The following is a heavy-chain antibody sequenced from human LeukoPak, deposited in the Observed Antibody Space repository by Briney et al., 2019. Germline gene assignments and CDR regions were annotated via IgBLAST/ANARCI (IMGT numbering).Heavy chain of an antibody. Sequence: GGSLRLSCAASGFTFSNYYMSWVRQAPGKGLEGVSYISSRSVFTNYADSVKGRFTISRDDAKNSLYLQMNSLRADDTAVYYCARDYYGSGTQFLDYWGQGTLVTVSA. CDR3: ARDYYGSGTQFLDY. D-gene: IGHD3-10*01. V-gene: IGHV3-11*05. J-gene: IGHJ4*02. CDR1: GFTFSNYY. CDR2: ISSRSVFT.